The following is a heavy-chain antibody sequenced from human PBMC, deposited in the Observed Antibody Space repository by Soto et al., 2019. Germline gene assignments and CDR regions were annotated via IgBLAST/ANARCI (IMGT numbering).Heavy chain of an antibody. CDR3: ARIGGYYYGSGSAFDY. CDR1: GGTFSSYA. V-gene: IGHV1-69*01. D-gene: IGHD3-10*01. J-gene: IGHJ4*02. CDR2: IIPIFGTA. Sequence: QVQLVQSGAEVKKPGSSVKVSCKASGGTFSSYASSWVRQAPGQGLEWMGGIIPIFGTANYAQKFQGRVTITEDESTSTAYMELSSLRSEDTAVYYCARIGGYYYGSGSAFDYWGQGTLVTVSS.